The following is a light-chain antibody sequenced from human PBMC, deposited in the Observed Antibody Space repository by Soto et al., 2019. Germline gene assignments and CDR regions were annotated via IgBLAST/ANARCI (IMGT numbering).Light chain of an antibody. Sequence: QTVVTQEPSFSVSPGGTVILTCGLTSGSVSTSYYPSWYQQSPGLAPRTLIYNTTTRSSGVPDRFSGSILGNKAALTITGAQSDDEADDHCARYVGSGTVVFGGGTKLTVL. CDR1: SGSVSTSYY. J-gene: IGLJ2*01. CDR3: ARYVGSGTVV. V-gene: IGLV8-61*01. CDR2: NTT.